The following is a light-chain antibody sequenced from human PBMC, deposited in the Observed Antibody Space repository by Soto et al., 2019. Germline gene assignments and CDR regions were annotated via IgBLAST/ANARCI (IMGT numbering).Light chain of an antibody. CDR2: DIS. CDR3: QEYNTFSFT. V-gene: IGKV1-5*01. CDR1: HSISSL. Sequence: DIQMTQSPSTLSASVGDRVTITCRASHSISSLLAWYQQKPGKAPKVIIYDISNLVSGVPSRFSGSGSGTEFTLTISSLQPEDFATYDCQEYNTFSFTFGQGTRLEI. J-gene: IGKJ2*01.